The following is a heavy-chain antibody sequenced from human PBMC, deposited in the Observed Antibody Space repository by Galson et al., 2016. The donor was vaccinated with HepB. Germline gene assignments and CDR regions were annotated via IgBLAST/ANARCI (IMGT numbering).Heavy chain of an antibody. D-gene: IGHD3-10*01. Sequence: SLRLSCAASGFTFSRYAMHWVRQAPGKGLEWVAVMSYDGSNEDYIDSVKGRFSLSRDNSENTLYLQMSSLRVEDRAMYYCAKDRNYYGSGSYWGPYSYGMDVWGQGTTVTVS. CDR3: AKDRNYYGSGSYWGPYSYGMDV. V-gene: IGHV3-30*18. J-gene: IGHJ6*02. CDR1: GFTFSRYA. CDR2: MSYDGSNE.